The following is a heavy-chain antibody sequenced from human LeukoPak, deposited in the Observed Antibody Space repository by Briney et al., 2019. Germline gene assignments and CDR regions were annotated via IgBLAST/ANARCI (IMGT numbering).Heavy chain of an antibody. CDR1: GFTFSSYG. D-gene: IGHD6-19*01. V-gene: IGHV3-33*06. CDR3: AKVATNRYSSGWSDY. CDR2: IWYDGSNK. J-gene: IGHJ4*02. Sequence: GGSLRLSCAASGFTFSSYGMHWVRQAPGKGLEWVAVIWYDGSNKYYADSVKGRFTISRDNSKNTLYLQMNSLRAEDTAVYYCAKVATNRYSSGWSDYWGQGTLVTVSS.